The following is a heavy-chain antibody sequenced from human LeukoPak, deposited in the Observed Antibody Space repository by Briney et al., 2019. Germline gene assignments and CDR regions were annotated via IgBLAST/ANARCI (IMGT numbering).Heavy chain of an antibody. CDR1: GGSFSGYY. CDR2: INHSGST. Sequence: PSETLSLTCAVYGGSFSGYYWSWIRQPPGKGLEWIGVINHSGSTNYNPSLKSRVTISVDTSKNQFSLKLSSVTAADTAVYYCARAQIVVVYYYYYGMDVWGQGTTVTVSS. D-gene: IGHD3-22*01. CDR3: ARAQIVVVYYYYYGMDV. V-gene: IGHV4-34*01. J-gene: IGHJ6*02.